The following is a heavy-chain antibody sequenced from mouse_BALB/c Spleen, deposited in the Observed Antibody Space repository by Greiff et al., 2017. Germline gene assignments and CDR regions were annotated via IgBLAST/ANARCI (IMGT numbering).Heavy chain of an antibody. CDR2: IDPSDSET. CDR3: ATNCGSSYWYFDV. D-gene: IGHD1-1*01. V-gene: IGHV1-69*02. CDR1: GYTFTSYW. J-gene: IGHJ1*01. Sequence: QVQLQQPGAELVKPGAPVKLSCKASGYTFTSYWMNWVKQRPGRGLEWIGRIDPSDSETHYNQKFKDKATLTVDKSSSTAYIQLSSLTSEDSAVYYCATNCGSSYWYFDVWGAGTTVTVSS.